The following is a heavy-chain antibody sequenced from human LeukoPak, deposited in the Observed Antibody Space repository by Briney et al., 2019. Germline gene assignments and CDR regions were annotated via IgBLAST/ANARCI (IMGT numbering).Heavy chain of an antibody. CDR2: IYSGGST. Sequence: GGSLRLSCAASGFTVSSNYMSWVRQAPGKGLEWVSVIYSGGSTYYADSVKGRFTISRDNSKNTLYLQMSSLRAEDTAVYYCVKDGIGYCSSTSCSDAFDIWGQGTMVTVSS. CDR3: VKDGIGYCSSTSCSDAFDI. V-gene: IGHV3-53*05. D-gene: IGHD2-2*01. CDR1: GFTVSSNY. J-gene: IGHJ3*02.